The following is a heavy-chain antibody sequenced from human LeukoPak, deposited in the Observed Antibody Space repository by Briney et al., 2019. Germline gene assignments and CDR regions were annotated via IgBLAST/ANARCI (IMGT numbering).Heavy chain of an antibody. CDR1: GGSISSYY. D-gene: IGHD6-19*01. CDR3: ARGTYSSGWYRPFDP. CDR2: IYYSGST. V-gene: IGHV4-59*01. J-gene: IGHJ5*02. Sequence: SETLSLTRTVSGGSISSYYWSWIRQPPGKGLEWIGYIYYSGSTNYNPSLKSRVTISVDTSKNQFSLKLSSVTAADTAVYYCARGTYSSGWYRPFDPWGQGTLVTVSS.